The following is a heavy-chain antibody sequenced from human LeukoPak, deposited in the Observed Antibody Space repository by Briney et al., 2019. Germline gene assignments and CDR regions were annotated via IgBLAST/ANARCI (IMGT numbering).Heavy chain of an antibody. CDR1: GFTFSSHG. V-gene: IGHV3-23*01. D-gene: IGHD6-19*01. J-gene: IGHJ3*02. Sequence: GGSLRLSCAASGFTFSSHGMNWVRQAPGKGLEWVSGISPNGVITYYADSVKGRFTISRDSSKNTLYLQMNSLRAEDTAVYYCARDGKAVAVAFDIWGQGTMVTVSS. CDR2: ISPNGVIT. CDR3: ARDGKAVAVAFDI.